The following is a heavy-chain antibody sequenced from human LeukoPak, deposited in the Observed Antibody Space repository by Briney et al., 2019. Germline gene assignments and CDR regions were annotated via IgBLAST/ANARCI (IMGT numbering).Heavy chain of an antibody. V-gene: IGHV3-30*18. J-gene: IGHJ3*02. CDR3: AKGVLTTVVLDAFDI. D-gene: IGHD4-23*01. CDR1: GFTFSSYG. CDR2: ISCDGSNK. Sequence: GGSLRPSFAAAGFTFSSYGMHGGRQAPGKGLGWVAVISCDGSNKYYADSVKGRFTISRDNPKNTLYLKMNSLRAEDTAVYYCAKGVLTTVVLDAFDIWGQGTMVTVSS.